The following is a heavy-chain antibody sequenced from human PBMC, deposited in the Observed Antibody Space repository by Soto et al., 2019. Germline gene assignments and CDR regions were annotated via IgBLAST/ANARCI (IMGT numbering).Heavy chain of an antibody. Sequence: SAPTMGNPIRTVTLTCTFFGFSLSIRGMCVRWIRQPAGKALEWLALIDWDDDKYYSTSLKTRITISKDTSKNQVVLTMTNMDPVDTAKYYCARGIIAARPPYYYYGMDVWGQGTTVTVSS. CDR2: IDWDDDK. CDR3: ARGIIAARPPYYYYGMDV. J-gene: IGHJ6*02. D-gene: IGHD6-6*01. V-gene: IGHV2-70*01. CDR1: GFSLSIRGMC.